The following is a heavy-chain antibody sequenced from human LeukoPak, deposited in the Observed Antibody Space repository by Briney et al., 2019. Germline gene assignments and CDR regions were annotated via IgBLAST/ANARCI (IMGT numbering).Heavy chain of an antibody. V-gene: IGHV3-73*01. CDR2: IRSKANSYAT. Sequence: PGGSLRLSCAASGFTFIGSATPWVRQAPGKGLEWVGRIRSKANSYATAYVASVKGRFTISRDDSKNTAYLQMNSLKTEDTAVYYCTRHVDAAPGEQFDPWGQGTLVTVSS. J-gene: IGHJ5*02. CDR1: GFTFIGSA. D-gene: IGHD6-13*01. CDR3: TRHVDAAPGEQFDP.